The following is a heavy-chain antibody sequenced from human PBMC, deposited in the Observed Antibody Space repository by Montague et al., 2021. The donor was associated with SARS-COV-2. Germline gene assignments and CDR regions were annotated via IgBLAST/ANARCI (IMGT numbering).Heavy chain of an antibody. CDR2: IKQDGSEK. D-gene: IGHD6-13*01. Sequence: SLRLSCAASGFTFSSYWMSWVRQAPGRGLEWVANIKQDGSEKYYVDSVKGRFTISRDNAKNSLYLQMNSLRAEDTAVYYCARLGGSSWHFDYWGQGTLVTVSS. V-gene: IGHV3-7*01. CDR1: GFTFSSYW. CDR3: ARLGGSSWHFDY. J-gene: IGHJ4*02.